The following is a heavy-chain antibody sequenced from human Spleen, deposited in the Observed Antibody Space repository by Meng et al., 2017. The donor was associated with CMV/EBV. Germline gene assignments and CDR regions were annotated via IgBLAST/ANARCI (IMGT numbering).Heavy chain of an antibody. J-gene: IGHJ3*02. CDR3: ARGDCSSDSCYPDAFDI. CDR2: IYSGGSNT. V-gene: IGHV3-23*03. D-gene: IGHD2-2*01. CDR1: GFMFRSYA. Sequence: GESLKISCAASGFMFRSYAMSWVRQAPGKGLEWVSVIYSGGSNTYYADSVKGRFTISRDNSKNTLFLQMNSLRAEDTAVYYCARGDCSSDSCYPDAFDIWGQGTLVTVSS.